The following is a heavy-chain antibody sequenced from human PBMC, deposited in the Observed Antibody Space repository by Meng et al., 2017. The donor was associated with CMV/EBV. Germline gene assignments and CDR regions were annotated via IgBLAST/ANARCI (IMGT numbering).Heavy chain of an antibody. D-gene: IGHD3-10*01. CDR3: AKDIKKADYYGSGFYGMDV. J-gene: IGHJ6*02. CDR2: ISWNSGSI. V-gene: IGHV3-9*01. Sequence: GGSLRLSYAASGFTFDDYAMHWVRQAPGKGLEWVSGISWNSGSIGYADSVKGRFTISRDNAKNSLYLQMNSLRAEDTALYYCAKDIKKADYYGSGFYGMDVWGQGTTVTVSS. CDR1: GFTFDDYA.